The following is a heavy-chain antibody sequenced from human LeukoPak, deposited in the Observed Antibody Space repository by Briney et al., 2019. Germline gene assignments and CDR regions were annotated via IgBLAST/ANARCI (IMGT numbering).Heavy chain of an antibody. J-gene: IGHJ4*02. CDR2: ISSSSSYT. CDR3: ARVYSSGWTIFDY. D-gene: IGHD6-19*01. Sequence: GGSLRLSCAAPGFTFSDYYMSWIRQAPGKGLEWVSYISSSSSYTNYADSVKGRFTISRDNAKNSLYLQMNSLRAEDTAVYYCARVYSSGWTIFDYWGQGTLVTVSS. CDR1: GFTFSDYY. V-gene: IGHV3-11*05.